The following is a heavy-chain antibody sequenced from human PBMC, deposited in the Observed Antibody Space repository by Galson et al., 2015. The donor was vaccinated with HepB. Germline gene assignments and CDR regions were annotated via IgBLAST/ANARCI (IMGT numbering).Heavy chain of an antibody. D-gene: IGHD3-22*01. CDR1: GFTFRNSA. Sequence: SLRLSCAASGFTFRNSAMTWVRHVPGKGLEWVSGISTSGDRSYYPDSVRGRFSMTRDNSKNTVDLEQIGLRPEDTARYYCAKSGYDGSGYGFNDYWGQGTQVTVTS. V-gene: IGHV3-23*01. CDR2: ISTSGDRS. J-gene: IGHJ4*02. CDR3: AKSGYDGSGYGFNDY.